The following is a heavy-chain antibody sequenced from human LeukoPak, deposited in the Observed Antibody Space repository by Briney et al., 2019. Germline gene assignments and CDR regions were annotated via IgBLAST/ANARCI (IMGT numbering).Heavy chain of an antibody. J-gene: IGHJ4*02. CDR3: AKDGYSSGWYAEYYFDY. CDR1: GFTFRSFW. D-gene: IGHD6-19*01. V-gene: IGHV3-7*03. CDR2: IKQDGSEK. Sequence: GGSLRLSCAASGFTFRSFWMSWVRQAPGKGLEWVASIKQDGSEKYYVDSVKGRFTISRDNAKNSLYLQMNSLRAEDTALYYCAKDGYSSGWYAEYYFDYWGQGTLVTVSS.